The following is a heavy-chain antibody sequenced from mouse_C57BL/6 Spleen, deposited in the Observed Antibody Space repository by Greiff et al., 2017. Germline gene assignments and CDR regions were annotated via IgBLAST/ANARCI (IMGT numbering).Heavy chain of an antibody. V-gene: IGHV5-17*01. D-gene: IGHD2-4*01. Sequence: EVMLVESGGGLVKPGGSLKLSCAASGFTFSDYGMHWVRQAPEKGLEWVAYISSGSSTIYYADTVKGRFTISRDNATNTLYLQMTSLRSEDTAMYYCARAMITTYYFDYWGQGTILTVSS. CDR3: ARAMITTYYFDY. CDR1: GFTFSDYG. J-gene: IGHJ2*01. CDR2: ISSGSSTI.